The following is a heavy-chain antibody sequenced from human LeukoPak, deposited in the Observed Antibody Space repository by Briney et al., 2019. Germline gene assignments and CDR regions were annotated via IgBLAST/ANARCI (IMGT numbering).Heavy chain of an antibody. CDR1: GFTFSSYN. CDR3: ARVTLTGYYAFDY. V-gene: IGHV3-21*01. Sequence: GGSLRLSCAASGFTFSSYNMNWVRQAPGKGLEWVSSISSSSSYIYYTDSVKGRFTISRDNAKNSLYLQMNSLRAEDTAVYYCARVTLTGYYAFDYWGQGTLVTVSS. J-gene: IGHJ4*02. D-gene: IGHD3-9*01. CDR2: ISSSSSYI.